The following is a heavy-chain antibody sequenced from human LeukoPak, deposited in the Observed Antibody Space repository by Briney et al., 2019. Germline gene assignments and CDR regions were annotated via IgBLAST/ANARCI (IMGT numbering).Heavy chain of an antibody. J-gene: IGHJ4*02. CDR2: VSGDGGVT. Sequence: PGRSLRLSCAALGFTFRDFSMHWVRQAPGKGLEWVSLVSGDGGVTHYADSVKGRFTISRDNSKNSLYLQMSSLRVEDTAFYYCAKGNNSLSFNFDYWGQGTLVTVSS. CDR1: GFTFRDFS. D-gene: IGHD2/OR15-2a*01. V-gene: IGHV3-43*02. CDR3: AKGNNSLSFNFDY.